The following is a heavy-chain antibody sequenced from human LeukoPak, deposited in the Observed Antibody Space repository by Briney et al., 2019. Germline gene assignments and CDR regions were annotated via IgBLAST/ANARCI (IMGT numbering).Heavy chain of an antibody. V-gene: IGHV4-59*12. D-gene: IGHD1-26*01. J-gene: IGHJ4*02. Sequence: SETLSLTCTVSGGSISSYYWSWIRQPPGKGLEWIGYIYYSGSTNYNPSLKSRVTISVDTSKNQFSLKLSSVTAADTAVYYCARRGGSYSHLAWGQGTLVTVSS. CDR2: IYYSGST. CDR3: ARRGGSYSHLA. CDR1: GGSISSYY.